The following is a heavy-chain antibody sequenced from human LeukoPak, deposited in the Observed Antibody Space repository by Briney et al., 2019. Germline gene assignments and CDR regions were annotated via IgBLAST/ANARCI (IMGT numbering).Heavy chain of an antibody. Sequence: SETLSLTCTVSGGSISSGGYYWSWIRQPPGKGLEWIGYIYHSGSTYYNPSLKSRVTISVDRSKNQFSLKLSSVTAADTAVYYCALTRAGIVGATGFDYWGQGTLVTVSS. D-gene: IGHD1-26*01. J-gene: IGHJ4*02. V-gene: IGHV4-30-2*01. CDR2: IYHSGST. CDR1: GGSISSGGYY. CDR3: ALTRAGIVGATGFDY.